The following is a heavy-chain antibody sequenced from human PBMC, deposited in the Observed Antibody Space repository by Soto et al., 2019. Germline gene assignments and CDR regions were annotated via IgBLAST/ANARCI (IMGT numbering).Heavy chain of an antibody. V-gene: IGHV2-26*01. Sequence: QVTLKESSPVLVKPTETLTLTCNVSGFSLSNGRSGVSWIRQPPGKALEWLAHIFSDAERSYSLSLQGRLTISKDTSGSQVVLTMTNMDPVDSGTYYCARMNADSYSYYYAMDVWGQGTTVTVSS. CDR1: GFSLSNGRSG. J-gene: IGHJ6*02. D-gene: IGHD4-17*01. CDR3: ARMNADSYSYYYAMDV. CDR2: IFSDAER.